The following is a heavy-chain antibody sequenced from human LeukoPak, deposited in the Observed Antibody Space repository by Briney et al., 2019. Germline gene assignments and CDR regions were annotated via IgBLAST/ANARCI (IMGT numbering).Heavy chain of an antibody. D-gene: IGHD6-19*01. CDR2: ISGSGGST. CDR1: GFTLSSYA. CDR3: AKFLGRQWLVHFDY. J-gene: IGHJ4*02. Sequence: PGGSLRLSCAASGFTLSSYAMSWVRQAPGKGLEWVSAISGSGGSTYYADSVKGRFTISRDNSKNTLYLQMNSLRAEDTAVYYCAKFLGRQWLVHFDYWGQGTLVTVSS. V-gene: IGHV3-23*01.